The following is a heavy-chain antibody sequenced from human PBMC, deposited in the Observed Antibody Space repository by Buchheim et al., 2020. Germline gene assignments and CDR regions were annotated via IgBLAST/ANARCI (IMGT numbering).Heavy chain of an antibody. Sequence: QVQLVQSGAEVKKPESSVRVSCKTSGGTFSDYYISWVRQAPGQGLEWMGGIIPNLGTTKYAPKFQGTVTFTADRSTRTAYMELSSLKSEDTAVYYCASDVGTFVGASDYWGQGTL. CDR2: IIPNLGTT. CDR1: GGTFSDYY. V-gene: IGHV1-69*06. J-gene: IGHJ4*02. D-gene: IGHD1-26*01. CDR3: ASDVGTFVGASDY.